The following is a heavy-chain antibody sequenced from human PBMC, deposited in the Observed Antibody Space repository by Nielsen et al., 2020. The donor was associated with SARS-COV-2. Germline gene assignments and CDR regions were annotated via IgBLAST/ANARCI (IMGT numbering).Heavy chain of an antibody. CDR1: GFTLSNYN. V-gene: IGHV3-21*01. CDR2: ISVDSTHI. Sequence: GGSLRLSCVASGFTLSNYNMNWVRQAPGKGLEWVSSISVDSTHINYADSVRGRFTISRDNAKNSVYLQMNSLRVEDTGLYYCARVFSNSPLGFDFWAQGTLVTVSS. D-gene: IGHD6-6*01. J-gene: IGHJ4*02. CDR3: ARVFSNSPLGFDF.